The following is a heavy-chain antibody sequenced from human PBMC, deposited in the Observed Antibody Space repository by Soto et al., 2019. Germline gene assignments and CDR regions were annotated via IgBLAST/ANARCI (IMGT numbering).Heavy chain of an antibody. CDR3: ARGQLERRGPFDY. J-gene: IGHJ4*02. CDR1: GGSISSYY. D-gene: IGHD1-1*01. Sequence: SETLSLTCTVSGGSISSYYWSWIRQPPGKGLEWIGYIYYSGSTNYNPSLKSRVTISVDTSKNQFSLKLSSVTAADTAVYYCARGQLERRGPFDYWGQGTLVTVPQ. CDR2: IYYSGST. V-gene: IGHV4-59*08.